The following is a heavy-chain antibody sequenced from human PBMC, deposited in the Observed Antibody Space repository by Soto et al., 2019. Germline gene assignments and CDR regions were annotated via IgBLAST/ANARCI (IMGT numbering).Heavy chain of an antibody. Sequence: GSLRLSCEASGFIFSNAWMSLVRQAPWRGLEWVGRVKSKADGGTPAYGAPVKGRFTISRDDSKNTLYLQMNHLQSEDTAVYYCTSTYYDFVWGTYRHVDFDYWGQGALVTFSS. J-gene: IGHJ4*02. CDR2: VKSKADGGTP. CDR3: TSTYYDFVWGTYRHVDFDY. CDR1: GFIFSNAW. D-gene: IGHD3-16*02. V-gene: IGHV3-15*01.